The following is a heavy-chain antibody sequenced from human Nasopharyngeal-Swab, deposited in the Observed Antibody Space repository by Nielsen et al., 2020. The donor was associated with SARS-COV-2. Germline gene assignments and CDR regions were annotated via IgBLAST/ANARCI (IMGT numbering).Heavy chain of an antibody. D-gene: IGHD2-2*01. CDR3: ATLGGSVVTAAKSSYYYYGMDV. CDR2: ISWNSGSI. V-gene: IGHV3-9*01. CDR1: GFTFDYYA. Sequence: SLKISCAASGFTFDYYAMHWVRQAPGKGLEWVSGISWNSGSIGYADSVKGRFTISRDNAKNSLYLQMNSMRAEDTALYYCATLGGSVVTAAKSSYYYYGMDVWGQGTTVTVSS. J-gene: IGHJ6*02.